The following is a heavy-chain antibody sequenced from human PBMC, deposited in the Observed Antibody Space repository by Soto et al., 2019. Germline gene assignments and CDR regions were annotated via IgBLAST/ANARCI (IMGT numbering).Heavy chain of an antibody. J-gene: IGHJ3*02. Sequence: GGSLRLSCAASGFTFSSYAIHWVRQAPGKGLEWVAVISYDGSNEYYADSVKGRFTISRDNSKNTLYLQMNSLRAEDTAVYCCARGRDGYTHDAFDIWGQGTMVTVSS. CDR2: ISYDGSNE. CDR3: ARGRDGYTHDAFDI. V-gene: IGHV3-30-3*01. D-gene: IGHD5-12*01. CDR1: GFTFSSYA.